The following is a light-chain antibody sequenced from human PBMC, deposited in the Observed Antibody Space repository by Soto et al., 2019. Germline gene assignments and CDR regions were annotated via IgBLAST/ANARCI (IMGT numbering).Light chain of an antibody. V-gene: IGLV2-8*01. CDR1: SSDVGGYNY. CDR3: SSYAGIFYV. Sequence: QSVLTQPASASGSPGQSVTISCTGTSSDVGGYNYVSWYQQHPGKAPKLMIYEVSKRPSGVPDRFSGSKSGNTASLTVSGLQAEDEADYYCSSYAGIFYVFGTGTKVTVL. J-gene: IGLJ1*01. CDR2: EVS.